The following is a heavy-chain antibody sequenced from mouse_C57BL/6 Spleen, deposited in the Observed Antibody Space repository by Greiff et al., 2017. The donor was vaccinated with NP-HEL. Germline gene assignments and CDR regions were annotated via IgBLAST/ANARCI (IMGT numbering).Heavy chain of an antibody. Sequence: EVQVVESGGGLVKPGGSLKLSCAASGFTFSDYGMHWVRQAPEKGLEWVAYISSGSSTIYYADTVEGRFTISRDNAKNTLFLQMTSLRSEDTAMYYCARGVAWFAYWGQGTLVTVSA. CDR1: GFTFSDYG. J-gene: IGHJ3*01. V-gene: IGHV5-17*01. CDR2: ISSGSSTI. CDR3: ARGVAWFAY.